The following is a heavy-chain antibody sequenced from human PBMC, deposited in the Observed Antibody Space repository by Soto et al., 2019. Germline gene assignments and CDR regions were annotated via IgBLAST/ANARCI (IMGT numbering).Heavy chain of an antibody. D-gene: IGHD3-16*02. Sequence: GKGLEWVSAISGSGGSTYYADSVKGRLTISRDNSKNTLYPQMNSLRAEDTAVYFFFFSSRRRHTSYRSGLGIPAEPSSDL. J-gene: IGHJ2*01. V-gene: IGHV3-23*01. CDR3: FFSSRRRHTSYRSGLGIPAEPSSDL. CDR2: ISGSGGST.